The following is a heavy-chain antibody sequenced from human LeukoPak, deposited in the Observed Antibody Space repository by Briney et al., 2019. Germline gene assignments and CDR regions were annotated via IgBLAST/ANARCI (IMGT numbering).Heavy chain of an antibody. Sequence: GGSLRLSCAASGFTFSSYWMSWVRQAPGKGLEWVANIKQDGSEKYYVDSVKGRFTISRDNAEKSMYLQMNSLRAEDTAVYYCAKAVRYFDWLSNWFDPWGQGTLVTVSS. CDR1: GFTFSSYW. J-gene: IGHJ5*02. CDR3: AKAVRYFDWLSNWFDP. CDR2: IKQDGSEK. V-gene: IGHV3-7*03. D-gene: IGHD3-9*01.